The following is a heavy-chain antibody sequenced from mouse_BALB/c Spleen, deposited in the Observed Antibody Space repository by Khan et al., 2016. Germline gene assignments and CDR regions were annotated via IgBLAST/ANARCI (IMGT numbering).Heavy chain of an antibody. V-gene: IGHV1-9*01. CDR2: ILPGSGST. Sequence: VELVESGAELMKPGASVKISCKATGYTFSSYWIERVKQRSGHGLEWIGEILPGSGSTNYNEKFKGKATFTADTSSNTAYMQLSSLTSEDSAVYYCARWRDYDGGVYYWGQGTTLTVSS. CDR3: ARWRDYDGGVYY. CDR1: GYTFSSYW. D-gene: IGHD2-4*01. J-gene: IGHJ2*01.